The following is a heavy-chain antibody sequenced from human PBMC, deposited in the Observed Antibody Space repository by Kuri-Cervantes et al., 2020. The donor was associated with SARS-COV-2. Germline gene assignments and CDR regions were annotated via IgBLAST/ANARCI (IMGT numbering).Heavy chain of an antibody. CDR2: ISGSGGST. CDR1: GFTFSSYA. J-gene: IGHJ4*02. D-gene: IGHD1-26*01. CDR3: ASNLAPVGATSY. Sequence: GGSLRLSCAASGFTFSSYAMSWVRQAPGKGLEWVSAISGSGGSTYYADSVKGRFTISRDNSKNTVYLQMNSLRADDTAIYYCASNLAPVGATSYWGRGTLVTVSS. V-gene: IGHV3-23*01.